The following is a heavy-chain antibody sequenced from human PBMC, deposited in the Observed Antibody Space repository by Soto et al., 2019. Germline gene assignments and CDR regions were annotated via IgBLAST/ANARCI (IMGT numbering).Heavy chain of an antibody. J-gene: IGHJ4*02. CDR1: GGSFIRSCYY. CDR3: ARFLHPAHEVSLDD. V-gene: IGHV4-39*01. CDR2: IYYSGRP. Sequence: QVQLQESGAGLVKPSETLSLTCTVSGGSFIRSCYYWGWLRQPPGKGLEGIGSIYYSGRPNYNPSLTSNITISVNTSENQASLKLGSVTATDSAVYYGARFLHPAHEVSLDDWGKGTLVTVSS.